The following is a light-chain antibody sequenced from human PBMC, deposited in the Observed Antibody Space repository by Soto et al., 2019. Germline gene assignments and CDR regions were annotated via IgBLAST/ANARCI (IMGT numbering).Light chain of an antibody. V-gene: IGLV6-57*02. CDR2: EDT. CDR1: SGSIDTNY. CDR3: QSYDGSNPDVV. J-gene: IGLJ2*01. Sequence: NFMLTQPHSVSESPGKTVTISCTGSSGSIDTNYVQWYQQRPGSAPTTVIYEDTQRPSGVPVRFSGSIDSSSNAASRTISGLKTEDEADYYCQSYDGSNPDVVFGGGTQLTVL.